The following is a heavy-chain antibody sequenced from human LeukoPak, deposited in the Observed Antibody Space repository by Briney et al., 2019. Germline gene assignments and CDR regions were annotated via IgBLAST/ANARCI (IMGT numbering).Heavy chain of an antibody. J-gene: IGHJ4*02. Sequence: GGSLRLSCAVSGFTFTNFWVSWVRQAQGRGLEWVANIHPEGNEKYHVESVKGRSTISRDNTKNLLFLQMNALRVEDTAVYYCARGDDFSGDHWGQGTLVTVSS. D-gene: IGHD1-1*01. V-gene: IGHV3-7*04. CDR1: GFTFTNFW. CDR2: IHPEGNEK. CDR3: ARGDDFSGDH.